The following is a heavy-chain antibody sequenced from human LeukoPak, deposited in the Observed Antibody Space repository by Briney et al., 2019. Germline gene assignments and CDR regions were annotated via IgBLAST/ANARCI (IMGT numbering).Heavy chain of an antibody. CDR2: IIPIFGTA. V-gene: IGHV1-69*01. CDR3: ASSSNPGPVTDAFDI. CDR1: GYRFSTYW. D-gene: IGHD4-17*01. J-gene: IGHJ3*02. Sequence: KISCEASGYRFSTYWIGWVRQAPGQGLEWMGGIIPIFGTANYAQKFQGRVTITADESTSTAYMELSSLRSEDTAVYYCASSSNPGPVTDAFDIWGQGTMVTVSS.